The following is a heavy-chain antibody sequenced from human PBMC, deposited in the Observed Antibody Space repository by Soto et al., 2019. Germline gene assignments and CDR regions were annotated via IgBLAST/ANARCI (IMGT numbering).Heavy chain of an antibody. CDR1: GGSFDGYY. J-gene: IGHJ4*02. V-gene: IGHV4-34*01. CDR3: ARGVDSWSGYLF. CDR2: IHHSGST. D-gene: IGHD3-3*01. Sequence: SLTCALYGGSFDGYYWSWIRQSPGKGLEWIGEIHHSGSTKYNPSLKSRVSLSVDTPTKQFSLKMTSMTAADRGVYYCARGVDSWSGYLFWGQGTPVTVSS.